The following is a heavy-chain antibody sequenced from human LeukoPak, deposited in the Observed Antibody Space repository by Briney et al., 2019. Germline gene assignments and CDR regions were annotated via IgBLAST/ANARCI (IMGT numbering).Heavy chain of an antibody. D-gene: IGHD4-17*01. J-gene: IGHJ4*02. V-gene: IGHV3-30*02. CDR3: ARESYGDLYFDY. CDR1: EFTFSTYG. Sequence: GGSLRLSCAVSEFTFSTYGMHWVRQAPGKGLEWLAFIQYDGINKYYADSVKGRFTISRDNSKNTLYLQMNSLRAEDTAVYYCARESYGDLYFDYWGQGTLVTVSS. CDR2: IQYDGINK.